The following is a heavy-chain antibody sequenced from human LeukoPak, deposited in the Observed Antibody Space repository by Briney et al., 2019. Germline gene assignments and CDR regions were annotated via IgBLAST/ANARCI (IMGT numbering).Heavy chain of an antibody. Sequence: SETLSLTCAVSGYSISSGYYWGWIRQPPGKGLEWIGSIYHSGSTYYNPSLKSRVTISVDTSKNQFSLKLSSVTAAYTAVYYCARHKTRYCSGGSCYPDAFDIWGQGTMVTVSS. CDR1: GYSISSGYY. V-gene: IGHV4-38-2*01. CDR3: ARHKTRYCSGGSCYPDAFDI. D-gene: IGHD2-15*01. J-gene: IGHJ3*02. CDR2: IYHSGST.